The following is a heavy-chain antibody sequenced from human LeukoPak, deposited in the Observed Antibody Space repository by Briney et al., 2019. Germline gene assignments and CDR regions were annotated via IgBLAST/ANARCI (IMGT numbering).Heavy chain of an antibody. CDR1: GYSISSGYY. D-gene: IGHD2-8*01. CDR3: ASQWTIFDAFDI. J-gene: IGHJ3*02. CDR2: IFHSGST. Sequence: SETLSLTCTVSGYSISSGYYWGWIRQPPGKGLEWIGNIFHSGSTHYNPSLKSRVTISVDTSNNQFSLKLSSVTAADMAVYYCASQWTIFDAFDIWGQGTMVTVSS. V-gene: IGHV4-38-2*02.